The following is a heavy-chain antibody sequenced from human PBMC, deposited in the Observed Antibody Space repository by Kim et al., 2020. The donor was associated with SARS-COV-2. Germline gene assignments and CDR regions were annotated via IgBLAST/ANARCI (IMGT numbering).Heavy chain of an antibody. CDR1: GGSISSGGYY. J-gene: IGHJ5*02. CDR3: ARDQTYYYGSGSNWFDP. D-gene: IGHD3-10*01. Sequence: SETLSLTCTVSGGSISSGGYYWSWIRQHPGKGLEWIGYIYYSGSTYYNPSLKSRVTISVDTSKNQFSLKLSSVTAADTAVYYCARDQTYYYGSGSNWFDPWGQGTLVTVSS. CDR2: IYYSGST. V-gene: IGHV4-31*03.